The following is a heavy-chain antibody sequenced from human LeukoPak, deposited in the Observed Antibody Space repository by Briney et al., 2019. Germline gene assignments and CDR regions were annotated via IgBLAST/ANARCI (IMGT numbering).Heavy chain of an antibody. CDR1: GGTFSSYA. CDR3: ARERERGYCTNGVCYTGWFDP. D-gene: IGHD2-8*01. CDR2: IIPIFGTA. V-gene: IGHV1-69*05. Sequence: GSSVKVSCKASGGTFSSYAISWVRQAPGQGLEWMRGIIPIFGTANYAQKFQGRVTITTDESTSTAYMELSSLRSEDTAVYYCARERERGYCTNGVCYTGWFDPWGQGTLVTVSS. J-gene: IGHJ5*02.